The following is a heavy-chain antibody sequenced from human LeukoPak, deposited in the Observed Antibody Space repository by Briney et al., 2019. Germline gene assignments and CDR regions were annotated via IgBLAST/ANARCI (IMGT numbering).Heavy chain of an antibody. D-gene: IGHD3-10*01. CDR1: GGSISSHY. V-gene: IGHV4-59*11. CDR2: VYYSGTT. J-gene: IGHJ4*02. CDR3: ASHRRSHGSEY. Sequence: SETLSLTCTVSGGSISSHYWSWIRQPPGKGLEWIGYVYYSGTTDYSPSLKSRLSISADTSKNQFSLKLRSVSAADTAVYYCASHRRSHGSEYWGQGILVTVSS.